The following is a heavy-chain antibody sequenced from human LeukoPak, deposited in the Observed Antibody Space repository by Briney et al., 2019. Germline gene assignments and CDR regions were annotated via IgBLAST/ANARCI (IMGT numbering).Heavy chain of an antibody. V-gene: IGHV4-34*01. J-gene: IGHJ4*02. Sequence: PSETLSLTCAVYGGSFSGYYWSWIRKPPGKGLEWIGEINHSGSTNYNPSLKSRVTISVDTSKNQFSLKLSSVTAADTAVYYCARHPYGKFDYWGQGTLVTVSS. CDR3: ARHPYGKFDY. CDR2: INHSGST. D-gene: IGHD3-10*01. CDR1: GGSFSGYY.